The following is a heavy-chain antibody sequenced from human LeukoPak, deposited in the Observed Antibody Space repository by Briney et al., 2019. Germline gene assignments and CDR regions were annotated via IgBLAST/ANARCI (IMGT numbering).Heavy chain of an antibody. J-gene: IGHJ4*02. CDR2: IRSKANSYAT. D-gene: IGHD3-22*01. CDR3: TRPYYYDSSGSDY. CDR1: GFTFSGSA. V-gene: IGHV3-73*01. Sequence: GGSLRLSCAASGFTFSGSAMHWVRQASGKGLEWVGRIRSKANSYATAYAASVKGRFTISRDDSKNTAYLQMNSLKTEDTAVYYCTRPYYYDSSGSDYWGQGTLVTVSS.